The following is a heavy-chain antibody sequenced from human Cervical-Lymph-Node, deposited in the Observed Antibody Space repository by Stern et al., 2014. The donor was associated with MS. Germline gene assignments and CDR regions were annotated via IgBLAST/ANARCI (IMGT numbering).Heavy chain of an antibody. D-gene: IGHD2-21*01. CDR3: ARGLATALIADF. J-gene: IGHJ4*02. CDR1: GYTFTDYY. Sequence: QDQLVQSGADVKTPGASLKVSCKASGYTFTDYYMQWVRQAPGQGLEWMGWIRPNSGDTNYARKFQGRVTLTRDTSISTAYLELSRLTYDDTAVYYCARGLATALIADFWGQGTLVTVS. CDR2: IRPNSGDT. V-gene: IGHV1-2*02.